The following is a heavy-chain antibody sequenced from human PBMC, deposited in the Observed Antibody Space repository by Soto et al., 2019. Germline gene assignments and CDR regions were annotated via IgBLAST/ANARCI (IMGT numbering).Heavy chain of an antibody. J-gene: IGHJ3*02. V-gene: IGHV3-30-3*01. Sequence: GGSLRLSCAASEFTSSNYAMHWVRQAPGKGLEWVAVISYDGSNKYYADSVKGRFTISRDNSKNTLYLQMNSLRAEDTALYYCARDHNPEPPDAFDIWGQGTMVTVSS. CDR1: EFTSSNYA. CDR3: ARDHNPEPPDAFDI. D-gene: IGHD1-20*01. CDR2: ISYDGSNK.